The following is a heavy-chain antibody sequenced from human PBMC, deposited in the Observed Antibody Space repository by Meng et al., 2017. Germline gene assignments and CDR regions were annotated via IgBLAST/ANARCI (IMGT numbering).Heavy chain of an antibody. CDR2: INHSGST. D-gene: IGHD6-19*01. V-gene: IGHV4-34*01. J-gene: IGHJ4*02. Sequence: SDTLSLTCAVYGGSFSGYYWSWIRQPPGKGLEWIGEINHSGSTNYNPSLKSRVTISVDTSKNQFSLKLSSVTAADTAVYYCARGSLDSSGWYIDYWGQGTLVTVSS. CDR3: ARGSLDSSGWYIDY. CDR1: GGSFSGYY.